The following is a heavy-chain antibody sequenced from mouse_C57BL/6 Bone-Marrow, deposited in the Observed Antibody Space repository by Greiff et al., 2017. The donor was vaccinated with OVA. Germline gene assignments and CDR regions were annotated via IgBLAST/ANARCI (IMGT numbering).Heavy chain of an antibody. D-gene: IGHD2-4*01. CDR3: ARKGIYYDYRFAY. CDR2: IDPSDSYT. CDR1: GYTFTSYW. J-gene: IGHJ3*01. V-gene: IGHV1-69*01. Sequence: VQLVESGAELVMPGASVKLSCKASGYTFTSYWMHWVKQRPGQGLEWIGEIDPSDSYTNYNQKFKGKSTLTVDKSSSTAYMQLSSLTSEDSAVYYCARKGIYYDYRFAYWGQGTLVTVSA.